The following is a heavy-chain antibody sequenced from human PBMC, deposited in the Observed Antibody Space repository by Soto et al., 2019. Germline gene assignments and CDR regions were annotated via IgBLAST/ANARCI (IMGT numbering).Heavy chain of an antibody. CDR1: GGTFSSYA. Sequence: QVQLVQSGAEVKKPGSSVKVSCKASGGTFSSYAISWVRQAPGQGLEWMGGIIPIFGTANYAQKFQGRVTITADKSTSTAYMELSSLRSEDTAVYYCASESHGYSSPSSGAYDYWGQGTLVTVSS. V-gene: IGHV1-69*06. J-gene: IGHJ4*02. CDR3: ASESHGYSSPSSGAYDY. D-gene: IGHD6-6*01. CDR2: IIPIFGTA.